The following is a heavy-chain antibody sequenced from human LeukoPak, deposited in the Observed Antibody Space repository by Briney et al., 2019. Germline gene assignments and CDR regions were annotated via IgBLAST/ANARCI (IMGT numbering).Heavy chain of an antibody. D-gene: IGHD3-10*01. CDR1: GGSISSYY. CDR3: ARSYYGSAPDV. CDR2: IYYSGST. J-gene: IGHJ6*04. Sequence: SETLSLTCTVSGGSISSYYWSWIRQPPGKGLEWIGSIYYSGSTYYNPSLKSRVTISVDTSKNQFSLKLSSVTAADTAVYYCARSYYGSAPDVWGKGTTVTISS. V-gene: IGHV4-59*05.